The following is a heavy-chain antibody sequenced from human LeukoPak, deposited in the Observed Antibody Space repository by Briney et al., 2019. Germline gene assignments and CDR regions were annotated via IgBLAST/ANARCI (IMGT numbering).Heavy chain of an antibody. Sequence: QAGGSLRLSCAASGITFSWYWITWVRQAPGRGLEWVANIKEDGSEKYYVDSVEGRFTISRDNAKNSLYLQMNSLRAEDTAVYYCARGGADYAFDIWGQGTMVTVSS. D-gene: IGHD1-26*01. CDR2: IKEDGSEK. CDR3: ARGGADYAFDI. V-gene: IGHV3-7*01. CDR1: GITFSWYW. J-gene: IGHJ3*02.